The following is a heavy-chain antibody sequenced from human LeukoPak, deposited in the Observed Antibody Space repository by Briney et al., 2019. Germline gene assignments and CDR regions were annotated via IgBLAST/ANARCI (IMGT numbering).Heavy chain of an antibody. V-gene: IGHV4-39*01. CDR3: ARHQYSSFQRRNKYNWFDP. J-gene: IGHJ5*02. D-gene: IGHD6-6*01. CDR2: INHSGST. CDR1: GGSISSSSCY. Sequence: SETLSLTCTVSGGSISSSSCYWGWIRRPPGKGLEWIGEINHSGSTNYNPSLKSRVTISVDTSKNQFSLKLSSVTAADTAVYYCARHQYSSFQRRNKYNWFDPWGQGTLVTVSS.